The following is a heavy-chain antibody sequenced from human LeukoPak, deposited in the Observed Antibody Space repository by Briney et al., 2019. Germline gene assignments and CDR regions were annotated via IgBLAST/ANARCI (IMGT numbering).Heavy chain of an antibody. CDR3: AKQSRSSGWYPIDY. V-gene: IGHV3-23*01. CDR1: GFTFSNYA. Sequence: GGSLRLSCAGSGFTFSNYAMTWVRQAPGKGLEWVSAISGSGGSTYYADSVKGRFTISRDNSKNTLYLQMNSLRAEDTAVYYCAKQSRSSGWYPIDYWGQGTLVTVSS. CDR2: ISGSGGST. D-gene: IGHD6-19*01. J-gene: IGHJ4*02.